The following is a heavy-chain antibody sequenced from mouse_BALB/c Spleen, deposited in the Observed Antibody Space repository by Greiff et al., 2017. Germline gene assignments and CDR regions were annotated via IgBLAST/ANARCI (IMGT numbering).Heavy chain of an antibody. CDR1: GFTFNTYA. V-gene: IGHV10-1*02. J-gene: IGHJ4*01. D-gene: IGHD1-1*01. Sequence: DVMLVESGGGLVQPTGSLKLSCAASGFTFNTYAINWVRQAPGKGLEWVARIRSKSNNYATYYADSVKDRFTISRDDSQSMLYLQMNNLKTEDTAMYYCVRDNYYGTYYAMDYWGQGTSVTVSS. CDR2: IRSKSNNYAT. CDR3: VRDNYYGTYYAMDY.